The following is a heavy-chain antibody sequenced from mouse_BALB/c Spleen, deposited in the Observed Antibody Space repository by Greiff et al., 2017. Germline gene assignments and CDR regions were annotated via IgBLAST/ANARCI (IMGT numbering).Heavy chain of an antibody. V-gene: IGHV5-6-5*01. Sequence: EVKVEESGGGLVKPGGSLKLSCAASGFTFSSYAMSWVRQTPEKRLEWVASISSGGSTYYPDSVKGRFTISRDNARNILYLQMSSLRSEDTAMYYCARYDGYYCFDYWGQGTTLTVSS. J-gene: IGHJ2*01. D-gene: IGHD2-3*01. CDR1: GFTFSSYA. CDR2: ISSGGST. CDR3: ARYDGYYCFDY.